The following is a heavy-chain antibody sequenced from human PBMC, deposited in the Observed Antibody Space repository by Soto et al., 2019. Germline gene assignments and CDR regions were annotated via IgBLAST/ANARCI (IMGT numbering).Heavy chain of an antibody. CDR2: ISGSGGST. CDR1: GFTFSSYA. J-gene: IGHJ4*02. V-gene: IGHV3-23*01. Sequence: GGSLRLSCAASGFTFSSYAMSWVRQAPGKGLEWVSAISGSGGSTYYADSVKGRFTISRDNSKNTLYLQMNSLRAEDTAVYYCAKEIKFFYGSGSYTIFFDYWGQGTLVTVSS. D-gene: IGHD3-10*01. CDR3: AKEIKFFYGSGSYTIFFDY.